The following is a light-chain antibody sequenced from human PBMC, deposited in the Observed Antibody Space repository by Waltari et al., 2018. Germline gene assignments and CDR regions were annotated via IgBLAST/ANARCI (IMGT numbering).Light chain of an antibody. V-gene: IGLV4-69*01. CDR2: VNSHGSH. Sequence: QLVLTQSPSASASLGASVRLTCTLSSGHTSNVIAWHQQQPEKGPRYWMKVNSHGSHTKGDEIPDRFSGARSGAVRYLPIASRQSEDVADYYCQTGGHGAGVFGGGTKLTVL. CDR3: QTGGHGAGV. CDR1: SGHTSNV. J-gene: IGLJ3*02.